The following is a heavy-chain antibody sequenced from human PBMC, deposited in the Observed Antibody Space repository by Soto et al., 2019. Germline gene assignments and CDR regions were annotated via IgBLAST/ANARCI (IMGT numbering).Heavy chain of an antibody. CDR1: GYTFTGYY. CDR3: ARGLYCSGGSCHFDY. D-gene: IGHD2-15*01. J-gene: IGHJ4*02. Sequence: GASVKVSCKASGYTFTGYYMHWVRQAPGQGLEWMGWINPNSGGTNYAQKFQGWVTMTRDTSISTAYMELSRLRSDDTAAYYCARGLYCSGGSCHFDYWGQGTLVTVSS. V-gene: IGHV1-2*04. CDR2: INPNSGGT.